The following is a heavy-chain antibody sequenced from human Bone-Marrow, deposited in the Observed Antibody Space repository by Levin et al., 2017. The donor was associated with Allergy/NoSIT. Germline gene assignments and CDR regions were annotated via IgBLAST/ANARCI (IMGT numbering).Heavy chain of an antibody. Sequence: ASVKVSCKASGYTFTSYDINWVRQATGQGLEWMGWMNPNSGNTGYAQKFQGRVTMTRNTSISTAYMELSSLRSEDTAVYYCARLEYGYPYYYDSSGYYWGRNWFDPWGQGTLVTVSS. V-gene: IGHV1-8*01. CDR3: ARLEYGYPYYYDSSGYYWGRNWFDP. CDR1: GYTFTSYD. J-gene: IGHJ5*02. CDR2: MNPNSGNT. D-gene: IGHD3-22*01.